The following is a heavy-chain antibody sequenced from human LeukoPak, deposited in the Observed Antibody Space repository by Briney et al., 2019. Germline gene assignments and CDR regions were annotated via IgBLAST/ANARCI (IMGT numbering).Heavy chain of an antibody. CDR2: FDPEDGKT. Sequence: ASLKISCKVSGYTFTDYYTHWLHQPPGKGLEWLELFDPEDGKTIYAEKFQGRITITADTSTDTAYMELSTLRCEDKAVYCSATGEYCSSTSCYAAYYYYGMDVWGKGTTVTVSS. D-gene: IGHD2-2*01. CDR1: GYTFTDYY. J-gene: IGHJ6*04. V-gene: IGHV1-69-2*01. CDR3: ATGEYCSSTSCYAAYYYYGMDV.